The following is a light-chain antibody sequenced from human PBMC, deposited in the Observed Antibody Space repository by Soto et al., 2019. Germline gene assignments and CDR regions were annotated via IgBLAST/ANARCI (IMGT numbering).Light chain of an antibody. CDR3: KQYDKYST. V-gene: IGKV1-5*01. CDR2: DAS. J-gene: IGKJ1*01. CDR1: QTISVS. Sequence: IQMTQSPSTLSASVGDTVTITCRASQTISVSLAWYQQKPGKAPNLLIYDASTLQGGVPSRFSGSGSGTELTLTVTSLQPEDFANYFCKQYDKYSTFGHGTKVDIK.